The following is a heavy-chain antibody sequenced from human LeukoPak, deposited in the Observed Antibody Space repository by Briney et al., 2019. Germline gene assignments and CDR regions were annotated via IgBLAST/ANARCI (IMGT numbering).Heavy chain of an antibody. Sequence: SVKVSCKASGGTFSSYAISWVRRAPGQGLEWMGGIIPIFGTANYAQKFQGRVTITADESTSTAYMELSSLRSEDTAVYYCAREYSSSWYGAGYFDYWGQGTLVTVSS. D-gene: IGHD6-13*01. CDR2: IIPIFGTA. CDR1: GGTFSSYA. V-gene: IGHV1-69*13. J-gene: IGHJ4*02. CDR3: AREYSSSWYGAGYFDY.